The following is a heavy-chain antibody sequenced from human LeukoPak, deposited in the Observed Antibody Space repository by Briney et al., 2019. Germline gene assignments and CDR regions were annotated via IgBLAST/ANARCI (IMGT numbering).Heavy chain of an antibody. D-gene: IGHD2-2*02. CDR1: GGSISSGDYY. CDR2: IYYGGST. J-gene: IGHJ4*02. CDR3: ARGYQLLYFDY. Sequence: SSETLSLTCTVSGGSISSGDYYWSWIRQPPGKGLEWIGYIYYGGSTYYNPSLKSRVTISVDTSKNQFSLKLSSVTAADTAVYYCARGYQLLYFDYWGQGTLVTVSS. V-gene: IGHV4-30-4*08.